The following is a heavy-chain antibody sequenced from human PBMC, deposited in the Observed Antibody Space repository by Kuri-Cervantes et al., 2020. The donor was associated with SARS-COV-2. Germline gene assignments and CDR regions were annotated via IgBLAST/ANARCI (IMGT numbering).Heavy chain of an antibody. CDR3: ARDRRYYDSSGSIDAFDI. V-gene: IGHV3-7*01. CDR1: GFTFSSYW. Sequence: GESLKISCAASGFTFSSYWMSWVRQAPGKGLEWVANIKQDGSEKYYVDSVKGRFTISRDNAKNSLYLQMNSLRAEDTAAYYCARDRRYYDSSGSIDAFDIWGQGTMVTVSS. D-gene: IGHD3-22*01. CDR2: IKQDGSEK. J-gene: IGHJ3*02.